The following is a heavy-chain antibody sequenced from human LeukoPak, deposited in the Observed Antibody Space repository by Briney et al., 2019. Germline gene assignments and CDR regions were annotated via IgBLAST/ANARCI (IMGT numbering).Heavy chain of an antibody. D-gene: IGHD6-19*01. CDR2: IYDSGTT. J-gene: IGHJ4*02. Sequence: PSETLSLTCTVSGGSISSSSYHWSWIRQPPGKGLEWIGYIYDSGTTDYNPSLKSRATISEDMSKNQFSLKVRSVTAADTAVYYCARSTGGWSYFDHWGQGILVTVSS. CDR1: GGSISSSSYH. CDR3: ARSTGGWSYFDH. V-gene: IGHV4-61*01.